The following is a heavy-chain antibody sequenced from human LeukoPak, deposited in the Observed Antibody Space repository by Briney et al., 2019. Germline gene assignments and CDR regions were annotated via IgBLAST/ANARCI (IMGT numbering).Heavy chain of an antibody. V-gene: IGHV3-23*01. CDR3: ARDDYGETFDY. CDR1: GFTFSRYG. D-gene: IGHD4-17*01. J-gene: IGHJ4*02. CDR2: ISGSGDST. Sequence: PGGSLRLSCAASGFTFSRYGMAWVRQAPGKGLEWVSGISGSGDSTFYADSVKGRFTISRDNSKNTLYLQMNSLRAEDTAVYYCARDDYGETFDYWGQGTLVTVSS.